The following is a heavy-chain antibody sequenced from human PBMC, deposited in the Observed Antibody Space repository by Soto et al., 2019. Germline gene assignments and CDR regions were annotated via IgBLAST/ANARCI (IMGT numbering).Heavy chain of an antibody. D-gene: IGHD6-19*01. CDR1: GYTFTGYY. Sequence: QVQLVQSGAEVKKPGASVKVSCKASGYTFTGYYMHWVRQAPGQGLEWMGWINPNSGGTNYAQKFQGRVTMTRETSISTSYMELSRLRSDDTAVYYCARLAVAGSGAFDYWGQGTLVTVSS. CDR3: ARLAVAGSGAFDY. V-gene: IGHV1-2*02. J-gene: IGHJ4*02. CDR2: INPNSGGT.